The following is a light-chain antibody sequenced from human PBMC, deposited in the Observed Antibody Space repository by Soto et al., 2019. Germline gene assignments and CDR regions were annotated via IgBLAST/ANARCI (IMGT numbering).Light chain of an antibody. CDR2: DAS. J-gene: IGKJ4*01. CDR1: QSVSSY. V-gene: IGKV3-11*01. Sequence: EIVLTQSPATLSLSPGERATLSCRASQSVSSYLAWYQQKPGRAPRLLIYDASNRATGIPARFSGSGSGTDFTLTISSLEPEDFAFYYCQQRSNWPPVFGGGTKVDIK. CDR3: QQRSNWPPV.